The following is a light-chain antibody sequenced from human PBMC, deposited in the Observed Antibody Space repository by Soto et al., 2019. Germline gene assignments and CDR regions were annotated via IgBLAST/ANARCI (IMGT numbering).Light chain of an antibody. Sequence: MVLTQSPGTLYLSTGERATLSCRASQSVSGNNLVWYQQKPGQDPRLLIHGASHRATGIPDRISGSGSGTDFSLIISRLEPEDFAVYYCQQYGNTLWTFGQGTKVAIK. CDR3: QQYGNTLWT. V-gene: IGKV3-20*01. CDR2: GAS. J-gene: IGKJ1*01. CDR1: QSVSGNN.